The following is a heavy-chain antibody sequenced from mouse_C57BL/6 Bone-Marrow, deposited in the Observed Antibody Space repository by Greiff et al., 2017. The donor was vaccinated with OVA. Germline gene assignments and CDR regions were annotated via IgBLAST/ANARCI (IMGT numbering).Heavy chain of an antibody. D-gene: IGHD1-1*02. CDR3: TTDYDYYAMDY. CDR1: GFNIKDDY. Sequence: EVQRVESGAELVRPGASVKLSCTASGFNIKDDYMHWVKQRPEQGLEWIGWIDPENGDTEYASKFQGKATITADTSSNTAYLQLSSLTSEDTAVYYCTTDYDYYAMDYWGQGTSVTVSS. V-gene: IGHV14-4*01. J-gene: IGHJ4*01. CDR2: IDPENGDT.